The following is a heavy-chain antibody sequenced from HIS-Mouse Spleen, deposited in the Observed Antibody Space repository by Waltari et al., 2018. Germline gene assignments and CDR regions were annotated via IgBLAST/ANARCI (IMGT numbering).Heavy chain of an antibody. CDR1: GFPFSSCW. Sequence: QVQLVESGGGVVQPGRSLRLSCAASGFPFSSCWMPWVRQAPGKGLEWVAVISYDGSNKYYADSVKGRFTISRDNSKNTLYLQMNSLRAEDTAVYYCAKASSGWLDYWGQGTLATVSS. CDR2: ISYDGSNK. CDR3: AKASSGWLDY. D-gene: IGHD6-19*01. V-gene: IGHV3-30*18. J-gene: IGHJ4*02.